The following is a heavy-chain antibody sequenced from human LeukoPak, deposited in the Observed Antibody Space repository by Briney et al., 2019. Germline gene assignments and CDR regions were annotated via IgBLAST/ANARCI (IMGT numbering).Heavy chain of an antibody. V-gene: IGHV3-23*01. D-gene: IGHD3-22*01. Sequence: PGGSLRLSCAASGFIFTNYFMTWVRQAPGKGLEWVSTISGSGGSTYYADSVKGRFTISRDNSKNTLYLQMSSLRAEDTALYYCAKVGGLLPFDNWGQGTLVTVSS. J-gene: IGHJ4*02. CDR3: AKVGGLLPFDN. CDR1: GFIFTNYF. CDR2: ISGSGGST.